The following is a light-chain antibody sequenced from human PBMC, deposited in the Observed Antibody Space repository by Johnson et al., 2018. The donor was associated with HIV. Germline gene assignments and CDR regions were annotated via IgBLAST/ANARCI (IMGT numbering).Light chain of an antibody. J-gene: IGLJ1*01. CDR3: GTWDSSLSAGGFV. CDR1: SSNIGNNY. Sequence: QSVLTQPPSVSAAPGQMVTISCSGSSSNIGNNYVSWYQQLPGTAPKLLIYENNKRPSGIPDRFSGSKSGTSATLGITGLQTGDEADYYCGTWDSSLSAGGFVFGTGTKVTVL. CDR2: ENN. V-gene: IGLV1-51*02.